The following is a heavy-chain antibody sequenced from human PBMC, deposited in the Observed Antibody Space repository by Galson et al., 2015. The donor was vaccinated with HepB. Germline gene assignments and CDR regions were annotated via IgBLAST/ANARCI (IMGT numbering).Heavy chain of an antibody. CDR3: ARVKQPGDYYYYMDV. J-gene: IGHJ6*03. Sequence: SVKVSCKASGGTFSSYAISWVRQAPGQGLEWMGGIIPILGIANYAQKFQGRVTITADKSTSTAYMELSSLRSEDTAVYYCARVKQPGDYYYYMDVWGKGTTVTVSS. CDR1: GGTFSSYA. V-gene: IGHV1-69*10. D-gene: IGHD6-13*01. CDR2: IIPILGIA.